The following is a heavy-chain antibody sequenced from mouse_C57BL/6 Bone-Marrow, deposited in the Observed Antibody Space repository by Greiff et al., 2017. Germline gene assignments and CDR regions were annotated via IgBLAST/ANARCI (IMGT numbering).Heavy chain of an antibody. CDR3: ASRKSPDDDYYLRYCKE. D-gene: IGHD2-3*01. J-gene: IGHJ1*03. CDR2: INPSHGGT. Sequence: QVQLQQSGTELVKPGASVKLSCKASGFNITSYWMHWVKQRPGQGLEWIGKINPSHGGTKYAAKFQGKATLTADKSSSTAYLQLSSLTSEDTAVXYRASRKSPDDDYYLRYCKEGGTGTTVTVFS. CDR1: GFNITSYW. V-gene: IGHV1-53*01.